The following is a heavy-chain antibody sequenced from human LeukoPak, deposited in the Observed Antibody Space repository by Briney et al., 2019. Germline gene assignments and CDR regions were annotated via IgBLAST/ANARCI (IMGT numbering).Heavy chain of an antibody. CDR1: GFTFGRHW. J-gene: IGHJ4*02. CDR2: IYSGGST. V-gene: IGHV3-53*04. D-gene: IGHD2-21*01. CDR3: ARYGGVIPY. Sequence: GGSLRLSCAASGFTFGRHWMSWVRQAPGKGPEWVSVIYSGGSTYYADSVKGRFTISRHNSKNTLYLQMNSLRAEDTAVYYCARYGGVIPYWGQGTLVTVSS.